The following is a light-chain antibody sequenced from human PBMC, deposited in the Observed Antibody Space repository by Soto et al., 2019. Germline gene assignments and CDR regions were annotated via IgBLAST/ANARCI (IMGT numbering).Light chain of an antibody. CDR1: QDISNY. CDR2: AAS. CDR3: QKYYSAPFT. J-gene: IGKJ3*01. Sequence: DIQMTQSPSSLSASVGDRVTITCRASQDISNYLAWYQQKPGKVPKVLIYAASTLQSGVPSRFSGRGSGTDFTLTITSLQPEDVATYYCQKYYSAPFTFGPGTKVDIK. V-gene: IGKV1-27*01.